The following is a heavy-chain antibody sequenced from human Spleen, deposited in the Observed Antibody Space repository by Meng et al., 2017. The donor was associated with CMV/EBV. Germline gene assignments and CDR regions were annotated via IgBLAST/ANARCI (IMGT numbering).Heavy chain of an antibody. V-gene: IGHV3-30*04. CDR3: ARPTLYSYGFPTNHYYGLDV. D-gene: IGHD5-18*01. CDR2: ISYDGSNK. Sequence: GGSLRLSCAASGFTFSSYAMHWVRQAPGKGLEWVAVISYDGSNKYYADSVKGRFTISRDNSKNTLYLQMNSLRAEDTAVYYCARPTLYSYGFPTNHYYGLDVWGPGTTVTVSS. CDR1: GFTFSSYA. J-gene: IGHJ6*02.